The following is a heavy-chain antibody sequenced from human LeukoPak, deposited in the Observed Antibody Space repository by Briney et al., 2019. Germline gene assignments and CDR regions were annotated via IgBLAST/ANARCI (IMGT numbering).Heavy chain of an antibody. CDR2: IYYSGST. CDR1: GGSISSYY. V-gene: IGHV4-59*01. D-gene: IGHD5-18*01. CDR3: ARVAGYSYGPSFDY. Sequence: SETLSLTCTVSGGSISSYYWSWIRQPPGKGLEWIGYIYYSGSTNYNPSLKSRVTISVDTSKNQFPLKLSSVTAADTAVYYCARVAGYSYGPSFDYWGQGTLVTVSS. J-gene: IGHJ4*02.